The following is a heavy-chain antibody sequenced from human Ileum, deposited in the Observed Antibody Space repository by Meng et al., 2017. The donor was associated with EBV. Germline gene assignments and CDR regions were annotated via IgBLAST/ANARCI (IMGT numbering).Heavy chain of an antibody. CDR1: GGSVSISSYY. Sequence: QVQLEASGQGLVKPAETLSLTCTVSGGSVSISSYYWSWIRQPPGKGLEWIGYIYYSGTTNYNPSLESRVTISVDTSKNQFSLKLRSVAASDTAVYYCARGWDTAMDSGWGQGTLVTVSS. J-gene: IGHJ4*02. V-gene: IGHV4-61*01. D-gene: IGHD5-18*01. CDR2: IYYSGTT. CDR3: ARGWDTAMDSG.